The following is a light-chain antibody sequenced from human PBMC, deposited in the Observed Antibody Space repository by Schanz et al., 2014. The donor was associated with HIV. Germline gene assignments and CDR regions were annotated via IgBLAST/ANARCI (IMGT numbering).Light chain of an antibody. CDR2: DVS. V-gene: IGLV2-14*01. CDR3: SSYAGSNNLV. CDR1: SSDVGGYNY. J-gene: IGLJ2*01. Sequence: QSALTQPASVSGSPGQSITISCPGTSSDVGGYNYVSWYQQHPGKAPKLMIYDVSNRPSGVSNRFSGSKSGNTASLTVSGLQAEDEADYYCSSYAGSNNLVFGGGTKLTVL.